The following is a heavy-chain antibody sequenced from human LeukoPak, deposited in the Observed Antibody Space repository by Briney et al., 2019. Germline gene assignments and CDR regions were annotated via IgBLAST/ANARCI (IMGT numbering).Heavy chain of an antibody. V-gene: IGHV3-23*01. CDR3: ARDQRCSGSYDP. D-gene: IGHD1-26*01. Sequence: QPGGSLRLSCAASGFTLSSYGMSWVRQAPGKGLDWVSAISGSDSNTYYADSVKGRFTISRDNSKNSLYLQMNSLRAEDTAVYYCARDQRCSGSYDPWGQGTLVTVSS. CDR1: GFTLSSYG. CDR2: ISGSDSNT. J-gene: IGHJ5*02.